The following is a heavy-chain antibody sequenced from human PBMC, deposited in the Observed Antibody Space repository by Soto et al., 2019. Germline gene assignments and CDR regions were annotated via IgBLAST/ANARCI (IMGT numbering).Heavy chain of an antibody. D-gene: IGHD3-3*01. J-gene: IGHJ3*02. Sequence: VKVSCKASGGTFSSYAISWVRQAPGQGLEWMGGIIPIFGTANYAQKFQGRVTITADESTSTAYMELSSLRSEDTAVYYCARLVHPDVWSGYPLHDAFDIWGQGTMVTVSS. CDR2: IIPIFGTA. V-gene: IGHV1-69*13. CDR1: GGTFSSYA. CDR3: ARLVHPDVWSGYPLHDAFDI.